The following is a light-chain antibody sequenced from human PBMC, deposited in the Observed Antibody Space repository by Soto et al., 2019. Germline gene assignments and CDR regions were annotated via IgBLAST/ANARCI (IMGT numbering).Light chain of an antibody. Sequence: DIQMTQSPSSLSTSVGDRVTITCRASQAISIYLAWYQQKPGKVPKLLIYAASTLQSGVPSRFSGSGSGTDFTLTISSLQPEDVATYYCQKYNSAPPTFGHGTKVEIK. CDR1: QAISIY. V-gene: IGKV1-27*01. J-gene: IGKJ1*01. CDR2: AAS. CDR3: QKYNSAPPT.